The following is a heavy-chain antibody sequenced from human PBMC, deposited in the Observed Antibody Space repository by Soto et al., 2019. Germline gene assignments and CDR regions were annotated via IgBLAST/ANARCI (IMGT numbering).Heavy chain of an antibody. D-gene: IGHD4-17*01. Sequence: GGSLRLSCAASGFTFSSYEMNWVRQAPGKGLEWVSYISSSGSTIYYADSVKGRFTISRDNAKNSLYLQMNSLRAEDTAVYYCARTGVYGDSFDYWGQGTLVTVSS. CDR1: GFTFSSYE. CDR2: ISSSGSTI. V-gene: IGHV3-48*03. J-gene: IGHJ4*02. CDR3: ARTGVYGDSFDY.